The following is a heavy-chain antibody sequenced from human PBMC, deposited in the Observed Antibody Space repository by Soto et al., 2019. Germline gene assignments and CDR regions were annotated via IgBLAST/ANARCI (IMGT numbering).Heavy chain of an antibody. Sequence: QVQLVQSGAEVKKPGASVKVSCKASGYTFTSYYMHWVRQAPGQGLEWMGIINPSGGSTSYAQNFQGRVTMTMDTSTSTVYMELSSLSSEDTAVYYCALGIDYYGSGSHRHWYFDYWGQGTLVTVSS. CDR2: INPSGGST. CDR3: ALGIDYYGSGSHRHWYFDY. CDR1: GYTFTSYY. D-gene: IGHD3-10*01. J-gene: IGHJ4*02. V-gene: IGHV1-46*01.